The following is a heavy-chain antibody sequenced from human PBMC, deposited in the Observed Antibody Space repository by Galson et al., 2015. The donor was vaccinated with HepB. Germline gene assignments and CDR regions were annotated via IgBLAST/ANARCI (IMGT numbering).Heavy chain of an antibody. D-gene: IGHD4-11*01. CDR3: AKGPTVTTSLDY. J-gene: IGHJ4*02. CDR2: IRYDGSNK. CDR1: GFTFSSYG. Sequence: SLRLSCAASGFTFSSYGMHWVRQAPGKGLEWVAFIRYDGSNKYYADSVKGRFTISRDNSKNTLYLQMNSLRAEDTAVYYCAKGPTVTTSLDYWGQGTLVTVSS. V-gene: IGHV3-30*02.